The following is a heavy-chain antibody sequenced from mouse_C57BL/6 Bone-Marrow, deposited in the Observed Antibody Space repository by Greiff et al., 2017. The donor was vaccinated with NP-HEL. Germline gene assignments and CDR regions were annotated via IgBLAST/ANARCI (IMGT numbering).Heavy chain of an antibody. CDR3: ARYDYDVHWYFDV. CDR1: GFTFSDYG. D-gene: IGHD2-4*01. CDR2: ISNLAYSI. V-gene: IGHV5-15*01. Sequence: EVMLVESGGGLVQPGGSLKLSCAASGFTFSDYGMAWVRQAPRKGPEWVAFISNLAYSIYYAAPVTGRSTIARENAKNTLYLEMSSLRSEDTAMYYCARYDYDVHWYFDVGGTGTTVTVSS. J-gene: IGHJ1*03.